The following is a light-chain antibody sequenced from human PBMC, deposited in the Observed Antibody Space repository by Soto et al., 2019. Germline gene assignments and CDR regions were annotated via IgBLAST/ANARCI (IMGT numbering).Light chain of an antibody. V-gene: IGLV2-14*01. J-gene: IGLJ2*01. Sequence: QSALTQPASVSGSPGQSITISCTGTISDIGGYNFISWYQHHPGKAPKLVIYDVNNRPSGISYRFSGSKSGNTASLTISGVQAEDEADYYCASYTRTTTLVFGGGTKVTVL. CDR1: ISDIGGYNF. CDR3: ASYTRTTTLV. CDR2: DVN.